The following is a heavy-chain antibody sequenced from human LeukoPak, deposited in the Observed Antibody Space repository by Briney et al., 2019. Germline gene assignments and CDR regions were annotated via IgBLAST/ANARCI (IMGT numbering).Heavy chain of an antibody. D-gene: IGHD6-13*01. CDR2: ISAYNGNT. V-gene: IGHV1-18*01. Sequence: GASVKVSCKASGYTFTSYGISWVRQAPGQGLEWMGWISAYNGNTNYAQKLQGRVTMTTDTSTSTAYMELRSLRSDDTAVYYCARGGTSSSWYSWTPESLNWFDPWGQGTLVTVSS. J-gene: IGHJ5*02. CDR1: GYTFTSYG. CDR3: ARGGTSSSWYSWTPESLNWFDP.